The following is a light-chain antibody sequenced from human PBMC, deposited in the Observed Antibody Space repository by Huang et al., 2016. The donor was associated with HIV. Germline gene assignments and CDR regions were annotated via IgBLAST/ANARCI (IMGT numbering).Light chain of an antibody. Sequence: EIVLTQSPATLSLSPGERATLSCRASQSVTKYLAWYQQKPGQSPRLLIYDASNRATGIPVCFSGGGSETVFSLTLSSLDPEAYAIDYCQYRSTRPQGITFGQGTRLDIK. CDR3: QYRSTRPQGIT. CDR1: QSVTKY. CDR2: DAS. J-gene: IGKJ5*01. V-gene: IGKV3-11*01.